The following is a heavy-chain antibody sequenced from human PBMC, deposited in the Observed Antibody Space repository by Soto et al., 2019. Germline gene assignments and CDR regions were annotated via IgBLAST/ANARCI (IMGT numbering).Heavy chain of an antibody. CDR3: ARLTRGGSVDY. D-gene: IGHD6-25*01. V-gene: IGHV3-7*01. J-gene: IGHJ4*02. CDR2: IKEDGSDK. Sequence: EVQLVESGGDLVQPGGSLRLSCVASGFSFNTYWMSWVRQAPGKGLEWVANIKEDGSDKYYVDSVKGRSTISRDNAKNLLYLQMKSLGAGDTAMYYCARLTRGGSVDYWGQGILVTVSS. CDR1: GFSFNTYW.